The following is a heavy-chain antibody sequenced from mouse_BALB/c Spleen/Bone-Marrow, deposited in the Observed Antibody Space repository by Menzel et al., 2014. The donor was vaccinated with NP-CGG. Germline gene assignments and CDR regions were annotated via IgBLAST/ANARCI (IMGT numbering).Heavy chain of an antibody. CDR1: GYTFTSYW. V-gene: IGHV1S41*01. Sequence: DLVKPGASVKLSCKASGYTFTSYWINWIKQRPGQGLEWIGRIAPGSGSTYYSEMFKGKATLIADTSSSTAYIQLSNLSSEDSAVYFCARGGLHYFDYWGQGTTLTVSS. J-gene: IGHJ2*01. CDR2: IAPGSGST. D-gene: IGHD3-3*01. CDR3: ARGGLHYFDY.